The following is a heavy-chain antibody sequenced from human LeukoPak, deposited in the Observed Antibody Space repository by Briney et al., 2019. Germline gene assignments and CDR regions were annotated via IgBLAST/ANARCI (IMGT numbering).Heavy chain of an antibody. J-gene: IGHJ5*02. CDR1: GYSFTNYW. Sequence: GESLKISCKGSGYSFTNYWIGWVRQMPGKGLEWMGIIYPGDSDTRYSPSFQDQVTISADKSISTAYLQRSSLKASDTAMYYCAGQRFTMRAYAGNWFDPWGQGTLVTVSS. V-gene: IGHV5-51*01. D-gene: IGHD3-10*01. CDR3: AGQRFTMRAYAGNWFDP. CDR2: IYPGDSDT.